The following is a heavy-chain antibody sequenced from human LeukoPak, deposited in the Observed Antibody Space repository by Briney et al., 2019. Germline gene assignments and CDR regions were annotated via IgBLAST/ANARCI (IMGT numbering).Heavy chain of an antibody. J-gene: IGHJ4*02. V-gene: IGHV3-21*01. D-gene: IGHD6-13*01. CDR3: AREGAAAAPY. Sequence: GGSLRLSCAGSGFTFSSYSRNGVGRPPGRGWEWVSAISSSSSYIYYADSVKGRFTISRDNARNSLYLQMNSLRAEDTAMYYCAREGAAAAPYWGQGTLVTVSS. CDR1: GFTFSSYS. CDR2: ISSSSSYI.